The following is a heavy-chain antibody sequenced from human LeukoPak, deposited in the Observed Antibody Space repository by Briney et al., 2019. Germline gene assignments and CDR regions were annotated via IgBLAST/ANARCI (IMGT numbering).Heavy chain of an antibody. V-gene: IGHV4-59*12. CDR1: GGSISSYY. J-gene: IGHJ6*03. Sequence: SETLSLTCTVSGGSISSYYWNWIRQSPGKGLEWIGSFSYSGSTNYNPSLESRVTISVDTSKNQFSLKLSSVTAADTAVYYCARERVLQFLEWLSTGRYYYYMGVWGKGTTVTVSS. CDR2: FSYSGST. CDR3: ARERVLQFLEWLSTGRYYYYMGV. D-gene: IGHD3-3*01.